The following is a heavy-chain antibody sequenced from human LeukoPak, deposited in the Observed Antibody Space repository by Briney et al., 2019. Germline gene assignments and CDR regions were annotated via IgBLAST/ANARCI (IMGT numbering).Heavy chain of an antibody. V-gene: IGHV4-59*08. Sequence: SETLSLTCTVSGGSISSYYWSWIRQPPGKGLEWIGYIYYSGSTNYNPSLKSRVTISVDTSKNQFSLKLSSVTAADTAVYYCAKSYSSSWYYFDYWGQGTLVTVSS. CDR3: AKSYSSSWYYFDY. D-gene: IGHD6-13*01. CDR1: GGSISSYY. J-gene: IGHJ4*02. CDR2: IYYSGST.